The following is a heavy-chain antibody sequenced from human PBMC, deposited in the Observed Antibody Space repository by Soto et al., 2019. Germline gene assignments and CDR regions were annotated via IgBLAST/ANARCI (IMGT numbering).Heavy chain of an antibody. J-gene: IGHJ4*02. D-gene: IGHD6-19*01. Sequence: QLQLQESGPGLVKPSETLSLTCTVSGGSITSSSYHWGWVRQPPGKGLEWIGTIDYSGSTYYNPSLKSQVTISVGTSKTQFSLMLSSVTASDTAVYYCATPRGYSSGWYFDHWGQGTLVTVSS. CDR3: ATPRGYSSGWYFDH. V-gene: IGHV4-39*01. CDR2: IDYSGST. CDR1: GGSITSSSYH.